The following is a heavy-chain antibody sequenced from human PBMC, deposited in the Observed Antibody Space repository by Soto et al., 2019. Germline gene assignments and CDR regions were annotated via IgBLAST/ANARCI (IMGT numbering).Heavy chain of an antibody. CDR3: ARVPITHLTCIDH. CDR1: GFTFSSYP. CDR2: ISYDGGNQ. D-gene: IGHD1-20*01. V-gene: IGHV3-30-3*01. J-gene: IGHJ5*02. Sequence: GGSLRLSCEASGFTFSSYPMHWVRQAPGKGLEWVTVISYDGGNQYYADSVKGRSTISSDNNKDTLLLQMHSLRADETAVYFLARVPITHLTCIDHWGQGTLVTVSS.